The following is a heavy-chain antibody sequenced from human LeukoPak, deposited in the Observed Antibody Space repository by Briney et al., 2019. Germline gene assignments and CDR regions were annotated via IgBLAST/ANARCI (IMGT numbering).Heavy chain of an antibody. Sequence: GGSLRLSWAASGFTFSSCGMQWDSQAPGKGLEWVAFIRYDGSNKYYADSVKGRFSISRDNSKNTLYLQMNSLRGGDTAVYYFAKDCSSGSDYWGQGTLVTVSS. CDR3: AKDCSSGSDY. J-gene: IGHJ4*01. D-gene: IGHD3-22*01. CDR1: GFTFSSCG. CDR2: IRYDGSNK. V-gene: IGHV3-30*02.